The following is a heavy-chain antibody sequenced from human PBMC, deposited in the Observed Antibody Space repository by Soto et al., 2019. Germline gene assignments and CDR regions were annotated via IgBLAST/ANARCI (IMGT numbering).Heavy chain of an antibody. D-gene: IGHD6-6*01. CDR1: GFTFSSYA. CDR3: ARDGVYWFRDYYYYYMDV. J-gene: IGHJ6*03. CDR2: ISSNGGST. V-gene: IGHV3-64*01. Sequence: GGSLRLSCAASGFTFSSYAMHWVRQAPGKGLEYVSAISSNGGSTYYANSLKGRFTISRDNSKNTLYLQMGSLRAEDMAVYYCARDGVYWFRDYYYYYMDVWGKGTTVTVSS.